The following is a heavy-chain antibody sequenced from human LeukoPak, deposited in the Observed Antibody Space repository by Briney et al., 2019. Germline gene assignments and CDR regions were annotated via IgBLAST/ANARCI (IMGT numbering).Heavy chain of an antibody. V-gene: IGHV3-74*01. CDR2: INTDGTTT. J-gene: IGHJ5*02. D-gene: IGHD6-6*01. CDR3: ARTGSGASATNL. CDR1: GFTLSSYW. Sequence: GGSLRLSCAASGFTLSSYWMHWFRQAPGKGLVWASRINTDGTTTNYADSVKGRFTISRDNAKNTLYLQMNSLRAEDTAVYYCARTGSGASATNLWGQGTLVTVSS.